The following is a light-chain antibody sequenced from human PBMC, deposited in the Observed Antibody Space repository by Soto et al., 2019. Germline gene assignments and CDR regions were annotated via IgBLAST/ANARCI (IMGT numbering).Light chain of an antibody. V-gene: IGKV1-39*01. Sequence: DIQMTQSPSYLSASVGDRVTIDCRANETVSIYLNWYQQKLGKAPKLLIYAASTLQTGVPSRFSGSGSGRDFTLTISSLQPDDFATYHCQQSFAVPPTFGQGTKVEVK. CDR1: ETVSIY. CDR2: AAS. J-gene: IGKJ1*01. CDR3: QQSFAVPPT.